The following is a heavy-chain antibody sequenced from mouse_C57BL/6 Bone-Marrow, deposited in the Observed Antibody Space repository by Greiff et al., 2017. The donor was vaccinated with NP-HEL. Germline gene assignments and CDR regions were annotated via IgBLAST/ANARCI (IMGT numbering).Heavy chain of an antibody. CDR2: ISSGSSTI. CDR3: ARSFITTVVATDY. CDR1: GFTFSDYG. D-gene: IGHD1-1*01. Sequence: EVQVVESGGGLVKPGGSLKLSCAASGFTFSDYGMHWVRQAPEKGLEWVAYISSGSSTIYYADTVKGRFTISRDNAKNTLFLQMTSLRSEDTAMYYCARSFITTVVATDYWGQGTTLTVSS. V-gene: IGHV5-17*01. J-gene: IGHJ2*01.